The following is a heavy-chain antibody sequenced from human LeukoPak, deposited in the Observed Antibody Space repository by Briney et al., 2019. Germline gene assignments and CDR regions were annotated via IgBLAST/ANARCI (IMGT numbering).Heavy chain of an antibody. D-gene: IGHD3-16*01. Sequence: ASMKVSCKASGYLFTGFYIHWVRQAPGQALEWMGWLNPSSGDPNYARHFQGRVTMTRDTSTTTVYMELNRLTSDAAAVYYCARGGLSGCSDYHYYYFDVWGTGTTVTVSS. CDR2: LNPSSGDP. CDR1: GYLFTGFY. CDR3: ARGGLSGCSDYHYYYFDV. J-gene: IGHJ6*03. V-gene: IGHV1-2*02.